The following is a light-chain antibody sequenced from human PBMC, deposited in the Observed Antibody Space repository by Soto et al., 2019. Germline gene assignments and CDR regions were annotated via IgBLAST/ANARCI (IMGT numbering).Light chain of an antibody. Sequence: IQLTQYPSSMSPCVGDTVTITCPASQDINKFLNWYRQKPGKAPKLLIYDVSNLETGVPSRFSGSGSETHFTLTINSLQPEDIATYYCQQYDNYDITFGQGTLPEI. J-gene: IGKJ5*01. V-gene: IGKV1-33*01. CDR1: QDINKF. CDR3: QQYDNYDIT. CDR2: DVS.